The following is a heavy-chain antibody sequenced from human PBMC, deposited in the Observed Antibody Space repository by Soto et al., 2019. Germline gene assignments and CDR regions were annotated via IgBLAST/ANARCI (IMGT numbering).Heavy chain of an antibody. CDR2: IYYSGST. CDR3: ASYGDYFYY. D-gene: IGHD4-17*01. V-gene: IGHV4-30-4*01. Sequence: QVQLQESGPGLVKPSQTLSLTCTVSGGSISSGDYYWSWIRQPPGKGLEWIGYIYYSGSTYYNPSLKSQVTISVDTPTNPFSLNLSSVTAADTAVYYCASYGDYFYYWGQGTLVTVSA. J-gene: IGHJ4*02. CDR1: GGSISSGDYY.